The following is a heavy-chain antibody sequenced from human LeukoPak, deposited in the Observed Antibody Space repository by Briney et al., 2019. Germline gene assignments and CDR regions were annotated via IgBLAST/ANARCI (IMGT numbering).Heavy chain of an antibody. D-gene: IGHD5-12*01. CDR2: INQDGSEE. Sequence: GGSLRLSCAASGFTFSHYWMTWVRRAPGKGLEWVAQINQDGSEEYYMDSVKARFTISRDNAKNSVFLQMNSLRAEDTAVYYCVRDGGVSGYDLLDYWGQGTLVTVSS. CDR1: GFTFSHYW. J-gene: IGHJ4*02. V-gene: IGHV3-7*01. CDR3: VRDGGVSGYDLLDY.